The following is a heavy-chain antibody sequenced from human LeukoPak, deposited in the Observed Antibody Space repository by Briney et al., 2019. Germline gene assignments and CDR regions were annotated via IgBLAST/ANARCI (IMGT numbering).Heavy chain of an antibody. J-gene: IGHJ3*02. Sequence: PSETLSLTCTVSGGSIRSHYWSWIRQPPGKGLEWIGYLYYSWSTNYNPSLKSRVTISVDTSKNQISLKLSSVTAADTAVYYCARENYYDSSGYYHDAFDIWGQGTMVTVSS. V-gene: IGHV4-59*11. CDR1: GGSIRSHY. D-gene: IGHD3-22*01. CDR2: LYYSWST. CDR3: ARENYYDSSGYYHDAFDI.